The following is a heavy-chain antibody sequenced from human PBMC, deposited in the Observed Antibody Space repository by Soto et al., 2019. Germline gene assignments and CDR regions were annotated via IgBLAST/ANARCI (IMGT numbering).Heavy chain of an antibody. Sequence: QVQLVESGGGVVQPGRSLRLSCAASGFTFSSYGMHWVRQAPGKGLEWVAVIWYDGSNKYYADSVKGRFTISRDNSKNTLYLQMNSLRAEDTAVYYCAREPYSPPRLTIFGVDAYYYYGMDVWGQGTTVTVSS. V-gene: IGHV3-33*01. D-gene: IGHD3-3*01. CDR1: GFTFSSYG. CDR3: AREPYSPPRLTIFGVDAYYYYGMDV. J-gene: IGHJ6*02. CDR2: IWYDGSNK.